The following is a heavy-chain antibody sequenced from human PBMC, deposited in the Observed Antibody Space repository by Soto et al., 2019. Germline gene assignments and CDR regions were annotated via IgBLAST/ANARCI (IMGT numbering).Heavy chain of an antibody. CDR1: GFTFSSYG. Sequence: WGSLRLSCAASGFTFSSYGMHWVRQAPGKGLEWVAVIWYDGSNKYYADSVKGRFTISRDNSKNTLYLQMNSLRAEDTAVYYCARDLRRSIAVAGFSLVSYYYGMDVWGQGTMVTVSS. CDR3: ARDLRRSIAVAGFSLVSYYYGMDV. D-gene: IGHD6-19*01. V-gene: IGHV3-33*01. J-gene: IGHJ6*02. CDR2: IWYDGSNK.